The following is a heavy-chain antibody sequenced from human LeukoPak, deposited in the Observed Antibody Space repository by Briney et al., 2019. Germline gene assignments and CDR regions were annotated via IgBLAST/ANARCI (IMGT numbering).Heavy chain of an antibody. CDR3: ARDGSAPYYDFWSGYGMDV. CDR2: ISSSSSYI. CDR1: GVTFSSYS. J-gene: IGHJ6*02. D-gene: IGHD3-3*01. Sequence: GGSLRLSCAAAGVTFSSYSMNWVRQAPGKGLEWVSSISSSSSYIYYADSVKGRFTISRDNAKNSLYLQMNSLRAEDTAVYYCARDGSAPYYDFWSGYGMDVWGQGTTVTVSS. V-gene: IGHV3-21*01.